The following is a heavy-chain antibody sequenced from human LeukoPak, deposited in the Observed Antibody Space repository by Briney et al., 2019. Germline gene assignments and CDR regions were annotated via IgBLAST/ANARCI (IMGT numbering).Heavy chain of an antibody. CDR3: AREVRAYGGYSQADY. J-gene: IGHJ4*02. Sequence: PGGSLRLSCAASGFPFSSYSMDWVRQAPGKGLEWVSSISSSSSYIYYADSVEGRFTISRHNAKNSLYLQMNSLSAEDTAVYYCAREVRAYGGYSQADYWGQGTLVTVSS. CDR1: GFPFSSYS. V-gene: IGHV3-21*01. D-gene: IGHD5-12*01. CDR2: ISSSSSYI.